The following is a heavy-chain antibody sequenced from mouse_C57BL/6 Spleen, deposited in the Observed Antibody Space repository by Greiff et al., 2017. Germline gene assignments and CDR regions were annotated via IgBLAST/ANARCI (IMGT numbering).Heavy chain of an antibody. CDR1: GFTFSDYG. Sequence: EVKVEESGGGLVKPGGSLKLSCAASGFTFSDYGMHWVRQAPEKGLEWVAYISSGSSTIYYADTVKGRFTIARDNAKNTLFLQMTSLRSEDTAMYYCARGNLAYWGQGTLVTVSA. CDR3: ARGNLAY. CDR2: ISSGSSTI. J-gene: IGHJ3*01. V-gene: IGHV5-17*01.